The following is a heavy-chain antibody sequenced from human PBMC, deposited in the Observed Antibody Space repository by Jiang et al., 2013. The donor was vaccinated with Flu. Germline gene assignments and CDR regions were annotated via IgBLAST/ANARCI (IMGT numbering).Heavy chain of an antibody. D-gene: IGHD6-13*01. CDR1: GFTFSSYG. CDR2: IWYDATNR. Sequence: CAASGFTFSSYGMHWVRQAPGTGLEWVAVIWYDATNRYSADSVKGRFTISRDNSKNTLYLQMNSLRAEDTAVYYCARDGSYIGSWLDYWGQGTLVTVSS. CDR3: ARDGSYIGSWLDY. V-gene: IGHV3-33*01. J-gene: IGHJ4*01.